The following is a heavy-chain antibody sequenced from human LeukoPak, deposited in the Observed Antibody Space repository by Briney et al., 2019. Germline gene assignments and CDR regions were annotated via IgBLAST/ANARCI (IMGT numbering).Heavy chain of an antibody. D-gene: IGHD3-3*01. J-gene: IGHJ3*02. CDR3: ARDQPTIFGVVISAFDI. Sequence: ASVKVSCKASGYTFTSYGISWVRQAPGQGLEWMGWISAYNGNTNYAQKLQGRVTMTTDTSTSTAYMELRSLRSDDTAVYYCARDQPTIFGVVISAFDIWGQGTMVTVSS. CDR2: ISAYNGNT. CDR1: GYTFTSYG. V-gene: IGHV1-18*01.